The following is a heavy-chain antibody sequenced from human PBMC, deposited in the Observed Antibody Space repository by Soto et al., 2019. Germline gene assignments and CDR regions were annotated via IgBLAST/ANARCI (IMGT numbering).Heavy chain of an antibody. CDR1: GYTFTSYG. J-gene: IGHJ5*02. Sequence: ASVKVSCKASGYTFTSYGISWVRQAPGQGLEWMGWISAYNGNTNYAQKLQGRVTMTTDTSTSTAYMELRSLRSDDTAVYYCARVPSSIAVAGNPFGPWGQGTLVTVSS. V-gene: IGHV1-18*01. CDR3: ARVPSSIAVAGNPFGP. D-gene: IGHD6-19*01. CDR2: ISAYNGNT.